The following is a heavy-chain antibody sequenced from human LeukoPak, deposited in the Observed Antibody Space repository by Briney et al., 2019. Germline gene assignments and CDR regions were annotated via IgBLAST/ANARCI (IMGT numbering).Heavy chain of an antibody. D-gene: IGHD3-10*01. V-gene: IGHV4-59*12. J-gene: IGHJ6*02. CDR2: IYYSGST. CDR1: GGSISSYY. CDR3: ARDGEVCGMDV. Sequence: SETLSLTCTVSGGSISSYYWSWIRQPPGKGLEWIGYIYYSGSTNYNPSLKSRVTISVDTSKNQLSLKLSSVTAADTAVYYCARDGEVCGMDVWGQGTTVTVSS.